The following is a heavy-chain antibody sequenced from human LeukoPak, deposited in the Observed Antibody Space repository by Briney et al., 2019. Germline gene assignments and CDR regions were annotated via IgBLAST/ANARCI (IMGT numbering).Heavy chain of an antibody. CDR2: ISSGATYI. Sequence: GGSLRLSCAASEFTFSSYGMHWVRQAPGKGLEWVSSISSGATYIYYADSLRGRFTISRDSAMDSVSLQMDSLRAEDTAVYYCTRGRRFCGGDCHSWFDSWGQGTLVTVSS. CDR1: EFTFSSYG. D-gene: IGHD2-21*02. V-gene: IGHV3-21*01. CDR3: TRGRRFCGGDCHSWFDS. J-gene: IGHJ5*01.